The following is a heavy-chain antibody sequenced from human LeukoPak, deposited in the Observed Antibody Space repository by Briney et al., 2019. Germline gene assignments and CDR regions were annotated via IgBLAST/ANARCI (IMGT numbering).Heavy chain of an antibody. CDR2: IDWDDDK. CDR3: ARIQAYGGNSEGYYFNY. D-gene: IGHD4-23*01. Sequence: SGPTLVNPTQTLTVTCTFSGFSLSTSGMCVSWVRQPPEKALEWLALIDWDDDKFYSTSLKTRLTISKDTSRNQVVLTMTNMDPVDTATYYCARIQAYGGNSEGYYFNYWGQGTLVTVSS. CDR1: GFSLSTSGMC. J-gene: IGHJ4*02. V-gene: IGHV2-70*20.